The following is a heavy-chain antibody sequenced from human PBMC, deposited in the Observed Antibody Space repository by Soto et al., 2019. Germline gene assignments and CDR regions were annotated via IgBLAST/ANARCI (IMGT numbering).Heavy chain of an antibody. Sequence: GGSLRLSCAASGFTVSSKYMSWVRQAPGKGLEWVSLIQSGGPTHYADSMRDRFTISRVNSANTIFLQMNSLRVEDSAVYFCAKASDGGWPYYFDSWGQGALVTVSS. D-gene: IGHD2-15*01. J-gene: IGHJ4*02. CDR3: AKASDGGWPYYFDS. CDR1: GFTVSSKY. V-gene: IGHV3-53*01. CDR2: IQSGGPT.